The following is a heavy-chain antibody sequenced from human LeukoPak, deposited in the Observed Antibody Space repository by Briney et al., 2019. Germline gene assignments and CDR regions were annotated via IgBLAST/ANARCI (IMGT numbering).Heavy chain of an antibody. D-gene: IGHD6-19*01. Sequence: GGSLRLSCVASGFTFDDYAMHWVRQAPGKGLEWVSGISRNSGSIGYANSVKGRFTISRDNAKNSLYLQMNSLRAEDTALYYCAKAHTGYSSGWYRAPFNYWGQGTLVTVSS. CDR3: AKAHTGYSSGWYRAPFNY. J-gene: IGHJ4*02. V-gene: IGHV3-9*01. CDR1: GFTFDDYA. CDR2: ISRNSGSI.